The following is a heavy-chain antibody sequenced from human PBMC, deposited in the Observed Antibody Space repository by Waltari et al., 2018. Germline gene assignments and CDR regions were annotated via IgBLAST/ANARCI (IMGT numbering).Heavy chain of an antibody. V-gene: IGHV1-2*02. D-gene: IGHD6-13*01. CDR3: AATAAGLYYDYGMDV. J-gene: IGHJ6*02. Sequence: QVQLVQSGAEVKKPGASVKVSCKASGYTFTGYYMHWVRQAPGQGLEWMGGINPNSGGTNYAQKFQGRVTMTRDTSISTAYMELSRLRSDDTAVYYCAATAAGLYYDYGMDVWGQGTTVTVSS. CDR1: GYTFTGYY. CDR2: INPNSGGT.